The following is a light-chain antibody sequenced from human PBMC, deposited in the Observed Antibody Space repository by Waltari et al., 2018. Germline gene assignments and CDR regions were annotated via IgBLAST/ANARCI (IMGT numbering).Light chain of an antibody. J-gene: IGKJ2*01. V-gene: IGKV1-5*03. CDR1: QSVNSW. CDR2: ETS. Sequence: DVQMTQSPSTLSASVGDRVTITCRASQSVNSWLAWYQQKPGTAPQLLIYETSTLASGVPSRFSGSGSGTEFTLTINTLQPEDFATFFCQQYDIYPYTFGQWSKVEI. CDR3: QQYDIYPYT.